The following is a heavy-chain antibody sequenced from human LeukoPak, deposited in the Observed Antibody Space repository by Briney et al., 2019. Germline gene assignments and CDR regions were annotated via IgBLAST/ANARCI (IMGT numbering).Heavy chain of an antibody. CDR3: ARLGYCSSTSCYTANHYYYYYYMDV. V-gene: IGHV1-8*03. J-gene: IGHJ6*03. Sequence: GASVKVPCKASGYTFTSYDINWVRQATGQGLEWMGWMNPNSGNTGYAQKFQGRVTITRNTSISTAYMELSSLRSEDTAVYYCARLGYCSSTSCYTANHYYYYYYMDVWGKGTTVTVSS. D-gene: IGHD2-2*02. CDR2: MNPNSGNT. CDR1: GYTFTSYD.